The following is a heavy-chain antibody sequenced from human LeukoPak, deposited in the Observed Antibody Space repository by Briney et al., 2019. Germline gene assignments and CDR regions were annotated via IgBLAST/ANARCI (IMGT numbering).Heavy chain of an antibody. CDR3: AREFGRIAVAGTPEYYFDY. D-gene: IGHD6-19*01. V-gene: IGHV1-18*01. CDR2: ISAYNGNT. Sequence: GASVKVSCKASGYTFTSYGISWVRQAPGQGLEWMGWISAYNGNTNYAQKLQGRVTMTTDTSTSTAYMELRSLRSDDTAVNYCAREFGRIAVAGTPEYYFDYWGQGTLVTVSS. CDR1: GYTFTSYG. J-gene: IGHJ4*02.